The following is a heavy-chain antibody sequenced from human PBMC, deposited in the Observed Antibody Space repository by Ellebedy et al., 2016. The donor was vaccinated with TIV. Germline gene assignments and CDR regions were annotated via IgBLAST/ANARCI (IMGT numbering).Heavy chain of an antibody. CDR2: IYYSGST. CDR3: AREIGENWFDP. J-gene: IGHJ5*02. CDR1: GGSISSGGYY. V-gene: IGHV4-31*01. D-gene: IGHD3-10*01. Sequence: PSETLSLTCTVSGGSISSGGYYWSWIRQHPGKGLEWIGNIYYSGSTYYNPSLKSLFPMSIDTSKNQFSLNLKSVTAEDTAVYYCAREIGENWFDPWGQGTLVTVSS.